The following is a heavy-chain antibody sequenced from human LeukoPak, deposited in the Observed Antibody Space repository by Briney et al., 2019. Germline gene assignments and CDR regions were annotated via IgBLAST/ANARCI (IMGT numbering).Heavy chain of an antibody. D-gene: IGHD1-7*01. CDR1: GYTFTGYY. CDR3: ARVVTGTTNWFDP. V-gene: IGHV1-2*06. CDR2: INPNSGGT. J-gene: IGHJ5*02. Sequence: AASVKVSCKASGYTFTGYYMHWVRQAPGQGIEWMGRINPNSGGTNYAQKFQGRVTMTRDTSISTAYMELSRLRSDDTAVYYCARVVTGTTNWFDPWGQGTLVTVSS.